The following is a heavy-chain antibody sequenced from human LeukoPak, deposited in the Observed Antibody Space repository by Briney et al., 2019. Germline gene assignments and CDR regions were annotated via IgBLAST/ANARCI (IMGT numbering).Heavy chain of an antibody. CDR3: AREVRGYCSSTSCPPRGMDV. J-gene: IGHJ6*02. D-gene: IGHD2-2*01. V-gene: IGHV1-69*10. CDR1: GGTFISYA. Sequence: SVKVSCKASGGTFISYAISWVRQAPGQGLEWMGGIIPIFGIANYAQKFQGRVTITADKSTSTAYMELSSLRSEDTAVYYCAREVRGYCSSTSCPPRGMDVWGQGTTVTVSS. CDR2: IIPIFGIA.